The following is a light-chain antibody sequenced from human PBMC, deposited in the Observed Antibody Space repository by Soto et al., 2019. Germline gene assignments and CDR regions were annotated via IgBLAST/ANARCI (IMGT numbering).Light chain of an antibody. V-gene: IGKV3-20*01. CDR1: QTVNSIY. CDR3: QQYDSSPQT. J-gene: IGKJ1*01. Sequence: EIVFTQSPGTLSLSPGERATLSCRASQTVNSIYLAWYQQKPGQAPRLLIYGTSNRATGIPDRFSGSGSGTDFTLTISRLEPEDFAVYYCQQYDSSPQTFGQGTEVEIK. CDR2: GTS.